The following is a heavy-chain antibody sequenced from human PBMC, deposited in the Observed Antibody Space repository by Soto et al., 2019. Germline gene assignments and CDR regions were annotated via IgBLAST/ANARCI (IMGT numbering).Heavy chain of an antibody. J-gene: IGHJ4*02. D-gene: IGHD1-1*01. CDR1: GYAFTTYG. Sequence: QVHLVQSGAEVKKPGASVKVSCKGSGYAFTTYGITWVRQAPGQGLEWMGWISAHNGNTNYAQKLQGRVTVTRDTSTSTAYMELRSLRADDTAVYYCARGRYGDYWGQGALVTVSP. CDR2: ISAHNGNT. CDR3: ARGRYGDY. V-gene: IGHV1-18*01.